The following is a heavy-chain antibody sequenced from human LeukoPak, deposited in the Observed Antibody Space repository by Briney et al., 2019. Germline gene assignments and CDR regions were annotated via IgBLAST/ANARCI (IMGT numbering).Heavy chain of an antibody. CDR2: ISWNSGSI. Sequence: PGRSLRLSCAASGFTFDDYAMHWVRQAPGKGLEWVSGISWNSGSIGYADSVKGRFTISRDNAKNSLYLQMNSLRAEDTALYYCAKGKSYDYWGQGTPVTVSS. CDR3: AKGKSYDY. J-gene: IGHJ4*02. V-gene: IGHV3-9*01. CDR1: GFTFDDYA. D-gene: IGHD3-10*01.